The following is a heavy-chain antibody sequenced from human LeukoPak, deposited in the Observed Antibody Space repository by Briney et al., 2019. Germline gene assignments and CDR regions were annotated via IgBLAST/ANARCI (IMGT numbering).Heavy chain of an antibody. Sequence: GESLKISCKGSGYSFTSYWIGWVRQMPGKGLEWMGIIYPGDSDTRYSPSFQGQVTISADKSISTAYLQWSSLKASDTAMYYCARIYGSGSDHYYYYYGMDVWGKGTTVTVSS. V-gene: IGHV5-51*01. D-gene: IGHD3-10*01. CDR3: ARIYGSGSDHYYYYYGMDV. CDR2: IYPGDSDT. CDR1: GYSFTSYW. J-gene: IGHJ6*04.